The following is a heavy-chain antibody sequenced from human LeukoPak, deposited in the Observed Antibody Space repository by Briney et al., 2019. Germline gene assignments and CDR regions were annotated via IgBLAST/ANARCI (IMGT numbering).Heavy chain of an antibody. CDR3: ARGSSSWYYFDY. D-gene: IGHD6-13*01. J-gene: IGHJ4*02. CDR1: GFTFSSYS. Sequence: GGSLRLSCAASGFTFSSYSMNWVRQAPGKGLEWVSFISSSSSYIYYADSLKGRFTISRDNAKNSLYLQMNSLRAEDTAVYYCARGSSSWYYFDYWGQGTLVTVSS. CDR2: ISSSSSYI. V-gene: IGHV3-21*01.